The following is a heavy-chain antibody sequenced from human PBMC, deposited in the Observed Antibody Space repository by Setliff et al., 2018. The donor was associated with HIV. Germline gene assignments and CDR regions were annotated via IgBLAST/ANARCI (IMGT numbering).Heavy chain of an antibody. V-gene: IGHV4-4*02. D-gene: IGHD3-22*01. CDR1: GGSISSNW. J-gene: IGHJ4*02. CDR3: GGNGYYSIDY. Sequence: PSETLSLTCAVSGGSISSNWWSWVRQSPGKGLEWIGEIYHSGSTHYNPSLQSRVTISVDKSKSQFSLKLNSVTAPDTAVYYCGGNGYYSIDYWGQGTLVTVSS. CDR2: IYHSGST.